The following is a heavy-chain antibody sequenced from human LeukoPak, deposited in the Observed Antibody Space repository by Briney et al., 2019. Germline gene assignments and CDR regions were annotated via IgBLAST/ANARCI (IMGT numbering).Heavy chain of an antibody. D-gene: IGHD5-24*01. V-gene: IGHV3-23*01. CDR3: AKMRWLQYYYFGS. CDR2: ISGSGDST. J-gene: IGHJ4*02. CDR1: GFTFSNYV. Sequence: GGSLRLSCAASGFTFSNYVMSWVRQAPGKGLEWVSDISGSGDSTFYADSVKGRFTTSRDNSKNTLYLQMNSLRAEDTAVYYCAKMRWLQYYYFGSWGQGALVTVSS.